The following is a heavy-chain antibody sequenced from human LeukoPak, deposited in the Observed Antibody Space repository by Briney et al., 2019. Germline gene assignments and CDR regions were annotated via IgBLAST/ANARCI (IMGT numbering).Heavy chain of an antibody. V-gene: IGHV3-53*01. J-gene: IGHJ4*02. CDR3: ARVAHYDSSGIGNY. D-gene: IGHD3-22*01. CDR2: IYSGGST. CDR1: GFTVSSNY. Sequence: GGSLRLSCAASGFTVSSNYMSWVRQAPGKGLEWVSVIYSGGSTYYADSVKGRFTISRDNSKNTLYLQMNSLRAEDTAVYYCARVAHYDSSGIGNYWGQRTLVTVSS.